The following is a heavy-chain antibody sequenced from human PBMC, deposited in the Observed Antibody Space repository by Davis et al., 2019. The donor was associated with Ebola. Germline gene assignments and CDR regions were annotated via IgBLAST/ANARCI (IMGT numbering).Heavy chain of an antibody. Sequence: ASVKVSCKASGYPFTSYAMHWVRQAPGQRLEWMGWINAGNGNTKYSQKFQGRVTITRDTSASTAYMELSSLRSEDTAVYYCARARTPVTTVSYYYYGMDVWGKGTTVTASS. V-gene: IGHV1-3*01. CDR1: GYPFTSYA. CDR2: INAGNGNT. J-gene: IGHJ6*04. D-gene: IGHD4-17*01. CDR3: ARARTPVTTVSYYYYGMDV.